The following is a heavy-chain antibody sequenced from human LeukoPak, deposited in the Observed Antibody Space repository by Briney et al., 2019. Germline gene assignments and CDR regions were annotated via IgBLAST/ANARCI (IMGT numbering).Heavy chain of an antibody. CDR1: GGSISSYY. D-gene: IGHD6-13*01. CDR2: IYYSGST. V-gene: IGHV4-59*01. CDR3: ARDSGSSWYGLDY. Sequence: SETLSLTCTVSGGSISSYYWSWIRQPPGEGLEWIGYIYYSGSTNYNPSLKSRVTISVDTSKNQFSLKLSSVTAADTAVYYCARDSGSSWYGLDYWGQGTLVTVSS. J-gene: IGHJ4*02.